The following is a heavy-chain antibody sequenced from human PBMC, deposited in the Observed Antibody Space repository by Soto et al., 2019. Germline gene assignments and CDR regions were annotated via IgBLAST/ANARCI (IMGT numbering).Heavy chain of an antibody. CDR3: ARSGRATITGWFDP. J-gene: IGHJ5*02. CDR1: GYSFTSYW. V-gene: IGHV5-51*01. CDR2: IYPGDSDT. D-gene: IGHD5-12*01. Sequence: PGESLKISCKGSGYSFTSYWIGWVRQMPGKGLEWMGMIYPGDSDTRYRPSFQGQVTISADKSISTAYLQWSSVKASDTAMYYCARSGRATITGWFDPWGQGTLVPVPS.